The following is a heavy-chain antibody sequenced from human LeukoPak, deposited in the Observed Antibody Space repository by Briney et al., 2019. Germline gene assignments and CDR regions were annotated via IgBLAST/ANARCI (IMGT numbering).Heavy chain of an antibody. CDR2: IKSKTKSGTT. CDR3: TTDYVWGTYRYFDY. V-gene: IGHV3-15*01. D-gene: IGHD3-16*02. J-gene: IGHJ4*02. CDR1: RFTFSSYS. Sequence: PGGSLRLSCAASRFTFSSYSMNWVRQAPGKGLEWVGRIKSKTKSGTTDYAAPVKGRFTISRDDSKNTLYLQMNSLRTEDTAVYYCTTDYVWGTYRYFDYWGQGTLVTVSS.